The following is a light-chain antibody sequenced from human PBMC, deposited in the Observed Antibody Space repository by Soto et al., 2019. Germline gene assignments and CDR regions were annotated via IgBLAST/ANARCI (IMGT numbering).Light chain of an antibody. CDR1: QSLLHHDGYNS. CDR3: MQTLQAPLT. J-gene: IGKJ1*01. Sequence: DIVLTQSPLSLPVTPGEPASISCRSSQSLLHHDGYNSLAWYLQKPGQSPQLLISVASDRASGVPDRFSGSGSGTDFTLKISSLEAEDVGVYYCMQTLQAPLTFGQGTKVEIK. CDR2: VAS. V-gene: IGKV2-28*01.